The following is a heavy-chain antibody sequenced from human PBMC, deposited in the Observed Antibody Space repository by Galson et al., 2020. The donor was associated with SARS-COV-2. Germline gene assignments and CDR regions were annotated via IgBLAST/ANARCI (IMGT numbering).Heavy chain of an antibody. CDR2: ISSSSSTI. V-gene: IGHV3-48*01. CDR3: ARDLGYDFWSGYSRTMDV. CDR1: GFTFSSYS. D-gene: IGHD3-3*01. Sequence: LSLTCAASGFTFSSYSMNWVRQAPGKGLEWVSYISSSSSTIYYADSVKGRFTISRDNAKNSLYLQMNSLRAEDTAVYYCARDLGYDFWSGYSRTMDVWGKGTTVTVSS. J-gene: IGHJ6*04.